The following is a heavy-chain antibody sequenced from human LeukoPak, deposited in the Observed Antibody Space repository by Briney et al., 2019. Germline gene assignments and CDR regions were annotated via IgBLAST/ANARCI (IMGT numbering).Heavy chain of an antibody. CDR3: ASCPVAGTGGFDY. D-gene: IGHD6-19*01. V-gene: IGHV3-53*01. CDR2: IYSGGST. Sequence: GGXXRLSCAASGFTFSSNYMSWVGQAPGKGVEGVSVIYSGGSTYYSESVRGRFTISRDNSKNTLYLQMTSLRAEDTAVYYCASCPVAGTGGFDYWGQGTLVTVSS. J-gene: IGHJ4*02. CDR1: GFTFSSNY.